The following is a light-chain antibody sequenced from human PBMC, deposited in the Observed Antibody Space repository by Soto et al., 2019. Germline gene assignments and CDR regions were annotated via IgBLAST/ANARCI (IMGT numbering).Light chain of an antibody. J-gene: IGKJ1*01. CDR3: QQYGSSPWT. CDR2: GAS. Sequence: EIVLTQSPGTLSLSPGERATLSCRASQSVSSSYLAWYQQKPGQAPRLLIYGASSRATGIPDRCSGSGSGTDFTLTISGLEPEDLAVYYCQQYGSSPWTFGQGTKVEIK. V-gene: IGKV3-20*01. CDR1: QSVSSSY.